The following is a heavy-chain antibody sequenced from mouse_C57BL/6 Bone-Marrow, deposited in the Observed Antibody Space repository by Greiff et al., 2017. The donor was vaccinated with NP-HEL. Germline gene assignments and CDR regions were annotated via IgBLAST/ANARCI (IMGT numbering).Heavy chain of an antibody. V-gene: IGHV1-42*01. D-gene: IGHD2-1*01. CDR2: INPSTGGT. CDR1: GYSFTGYY. CDR3: ARGRGLGNSFDY. J-gene: IGHJ2*01. Sequence: EVQLQQSGPELVKPGASVTISCKASGYSFTGYYMNWVKQSPVKSLEWIGVINPSTGGTTYTQKFKAKATLTVDKSSSTAYMQLKSLTSEDSAVYYCARGRGLGNSFDYWGQGTTLTVSS.